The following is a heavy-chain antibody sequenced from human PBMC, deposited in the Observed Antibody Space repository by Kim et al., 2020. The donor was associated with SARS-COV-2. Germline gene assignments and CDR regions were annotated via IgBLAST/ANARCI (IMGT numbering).Heavy chain of an antibody. J-gene: IGHJ6*02. CDR1: GYTFTSYY. CDR3: ARDLVGCSGCSCYFRMDV. CDR2: INPSGGST. Sequence: ASLKVSCKASGYTFTSYYMHWVRQAPGQGLEWMGIINPSGGSTSYAQKFQGRVTMTRDTSTSTVYMELSSLRSEDTAVYYCARDLVGCSGCSCYFRMDVWGQGTTVTVSS. D-gene: IGHD2-15*01. V-gene: IGHV1-46*01.